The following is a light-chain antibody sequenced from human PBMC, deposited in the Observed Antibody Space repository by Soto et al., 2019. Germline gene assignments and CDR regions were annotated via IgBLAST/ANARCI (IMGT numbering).Light chain of an antibody. CDR3: QHLNTYLIT. V-gene: IGKV1-9*01. J-gene: IGKJ5*01. CDR1: QGISGY. CDR2: STS. Sequence: DIQLTQSPSFLSASVGDRVTITCRASQGISGYLAWYQQKPGKVPKLLIYSTSTLQSAVPSRFSGSASGTEFTLTISSLQPEDFATYYCQHLNTYLITFGQGTRLEIK.